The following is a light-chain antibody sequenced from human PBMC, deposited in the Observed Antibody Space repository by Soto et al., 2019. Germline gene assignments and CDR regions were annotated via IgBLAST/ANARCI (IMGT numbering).Light chain of an antibody. CDR1: QDIRNY. CDR3: QQYDNLPIT. CDR2: DAS. Sequence: DIQMTQSPSSLSASVGDRVTITCQASQDIRNYLNWYQQKPGKAPKLLLYDASNLETGVPSRFSGSGSGTDFTFNISSLQPEDIATYYCQQYDNLPITFGQGTRLEIK. V-gene: IGKV1-33*01. J-gene: IGKJ5*01.